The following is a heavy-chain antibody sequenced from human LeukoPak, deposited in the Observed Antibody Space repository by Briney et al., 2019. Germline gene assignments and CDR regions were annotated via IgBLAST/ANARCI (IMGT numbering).Heavy chain of an antibody. D-gene: IGHD1-1*01. J-gene: IGHJ4*02. CDR1: GYSFTTSW. V-gene: IGHV5-51*01. CDR3: ARVRTSATTRYCDH. CDR2: IYPGDSDT. Sequence: GESLKISCKGSGYSFTTSWIGWVRQMPGKGLEWMGIIYPGDSDTRYSPSFQGQVTFSVDKSLNTAYLQWRSLKASDTAIYYCARVRTSATTRYCDHWGQGTLVTVSS.